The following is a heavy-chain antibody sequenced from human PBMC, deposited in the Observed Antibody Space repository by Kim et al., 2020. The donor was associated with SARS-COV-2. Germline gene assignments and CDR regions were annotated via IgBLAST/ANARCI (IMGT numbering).Heavy chain of an antibody. Sequence: GGSLRLSCAASGFIVSSNYMSWVRQAPGKGLEWVSLIYSGNNIYYADSVQGRFTISRDNSRNTLYLQMNSLRAEDTAIYYCGRGIVGVIPIDYWGQGTLV. CDR2: IYSGNNI. V-gene: IGHV3-53*01. D-gene: IGHD1-26*01. CDR1: GFIVSSNY. J-gene: IGHJ4*02. CDR3: GRGIVGVIPIDY.